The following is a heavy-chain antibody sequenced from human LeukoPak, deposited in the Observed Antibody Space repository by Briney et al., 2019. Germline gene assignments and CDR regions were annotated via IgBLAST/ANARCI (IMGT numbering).Heavy chain of an antibody. CDR3: ARPGYCSSTSCYSAYDY. CDR1: GFPFSSYA. D-gene: IGHD2-2*01. V-gene: IGHV3-23*01. Sequence: GGSLRLSCAASGFPFSSYAMSWVRQAPGRGLEWVSVISDSGGRTYSAASVKGRFTISRDNAKNTLYLQMNSLRAEDTAVYYCARPGYCSSTSCYSAYDYWGQGTLVTVSS. J-gene: IGHJ4*02. CDR2: ISDSGGRT.